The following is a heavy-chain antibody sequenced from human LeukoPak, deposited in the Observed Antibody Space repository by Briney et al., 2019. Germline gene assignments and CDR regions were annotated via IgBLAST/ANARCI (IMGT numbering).Heavy chain of an antibody. CDR2: IFNGGTT. Sequence: SETLSLICSVSGGSISSYFWHWIRQPPGKGLEWMGYIFNGGTTAYNPSLKRRVTMSVDTSKNQFSLTLSSVTAADTAVYYCARDPDGYKFFDYWGRGSPVTVSS. CDR1: GGSISSYF. D-gene: IGHD5-24*01. J-gene: IGHJ4*02. CDR3: ARDPDGYKFFDY. V-gene: IGHV4-59*01.